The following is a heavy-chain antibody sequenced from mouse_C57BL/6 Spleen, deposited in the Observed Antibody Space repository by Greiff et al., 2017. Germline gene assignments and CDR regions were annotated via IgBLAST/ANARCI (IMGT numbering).Heavy chain of an antibody. CDR1: GYSFTDYN. CDR2: INPNYGTT. Sequence: EVQRVESGPELVKPGASVKISCKASGYSFTDYNMNWVKQSNGKSLEWIGVINPNYGTTSYNQKFKGKATLTVDQSSSTAYMQLNSLTSEDSAVYYCARGWDYYGSSYSAWFAYWGQGTLVTVSA. V-gene: IGHV1-39*01. D-gene: IGHD1-1*01. J-gene: IGHJ3*01. CDR3: ARGWDYYGSSYSAWFAY.